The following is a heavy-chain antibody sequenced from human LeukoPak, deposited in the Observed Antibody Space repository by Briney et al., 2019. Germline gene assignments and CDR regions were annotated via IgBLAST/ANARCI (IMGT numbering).Heavy chain of an antibody. CDR2: IYTSGST. CDR1: GGSISSYY. D-gene: IGHD2-2*01. J-gene: IGHJ6*03. CDR3: AKEDIVVVPAAMGGYYYYYMDV. V-gene: IGHV4-4*07. Sequence: SETLSLTCTVSGGSISSYYWSWIRQPAGKGLEWIGPIYTSGSTNYNPSLKSRVTMSVGTSKNQFSLKLSSVTAADTAVYYCAKEDIVVVPAAMGGYYYYYMDVWGKGTTVTVSS.